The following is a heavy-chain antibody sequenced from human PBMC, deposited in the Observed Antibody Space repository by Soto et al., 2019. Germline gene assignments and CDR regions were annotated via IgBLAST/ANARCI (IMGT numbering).Heavy chain of an antibody. CDR2: IKSKTDGGTT. Sequence: PGGSLRLSCAASGFTFSNAWMSWVRQAPGKGLEWVGRIKSKTDGGTTDYAAPVKGRFTISRDDSKNTLYLQMNSLKTEDTAVYYCTTSLRGGYPYYFDYWGQGTLVTVSS. CDR3: TTSLRGGYPYYFDY. V-gene: IGHV3-15*01. D-gene: IGHD3-22*01. J-gene: IGHJ4*02. CDR1: GFTFSNAW.